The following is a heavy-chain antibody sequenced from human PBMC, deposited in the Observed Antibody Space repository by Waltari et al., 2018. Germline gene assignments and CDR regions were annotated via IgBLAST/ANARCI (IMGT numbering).Heavy chain of an antibody. CDR3: ARHPVVRRRSVWFDP. V-gene: IGHV4-39*01. CDR2: IYYSGST. Sequence: QLQLQESGPGLVKPSETLSLTCTVSGGSISSSSYYWGWIRQPPGKGLEWIGSIYYSGSTYYNRSLKSRVTISVDTSKNQCSLKLSSVTAADTAVYYCARHPVVRRRSVWFDPWGQGTLVTVSS. J-gene: IGHJ5*02. CDR1: GGSISSSSYY. D-gene: IGHD2-15*01.